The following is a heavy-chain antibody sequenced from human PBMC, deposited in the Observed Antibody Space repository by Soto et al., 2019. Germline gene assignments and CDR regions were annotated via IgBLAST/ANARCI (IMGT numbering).Heavy chain of an antibody. CDR1: GGSISSGGYA. CDR3: VKGSRTSRPYYFDY. V-gene: IGHV4-30-2*01. D-gene: IGHD2-2*01. Sequence: SETLALTCAVAGGSISSGGYAWSWIRQPPGKGLEWIGYMYHSGSTYYNPSLKSRVTISIDRSKNQFSLKLSSVTAADAAVYYWVKGSRTSRPYYFDYWGQGTLVTVSS. CDR2: MYHSGST. J-gene: IGHJ4*02.